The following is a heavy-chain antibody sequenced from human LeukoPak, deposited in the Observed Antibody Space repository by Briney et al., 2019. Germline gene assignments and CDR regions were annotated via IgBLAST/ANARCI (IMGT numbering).Heavy chain of an antibody. CDR1: GFTVSSNY. J-gene: IGHJ6*04. CDR2: IYSGGST. Sequence: GGSLRLSCAASGFTVSSNYMSWVRQAPGKGLEWVSVIYSGGSTYYAESVKGRFTISRDNSKNTLYLQMKSLRAEDTAVYYCAREFEVAGLAMDVWGKGTTVAVSS. V-gene: IGHV3-53*01. CDR3: AREFEVAGLAMDV. D-gene: IGHD6-19*01.